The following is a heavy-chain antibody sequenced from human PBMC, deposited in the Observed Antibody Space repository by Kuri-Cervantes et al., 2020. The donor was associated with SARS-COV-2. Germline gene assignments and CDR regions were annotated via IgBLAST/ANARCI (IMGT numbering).Heavy chain of an antibody. D-gene: IGHD6-6*01. CDR2: ICYSGST. V-gene: IGHV4-59*12. Sequence: SETLSLTCTVSGGSISSYYWSWIRQPPGKGLEWIGYICYSGSTNYNPSLKSRATISVDTSKNQFSLKLSSVTAADTAVYYCARYSSSFFDYWGQGTLVTVSS. CDR1: GGSISSYY. CDR3: ARYSSSFFDY. J-gene: IGHJ4*02.